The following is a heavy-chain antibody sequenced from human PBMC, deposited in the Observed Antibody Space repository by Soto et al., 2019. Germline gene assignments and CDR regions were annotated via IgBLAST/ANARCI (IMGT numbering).Heavy chain of an antibody. J-gene: IGHJ4*02. CDR2: IYPGDSHT. CDR3: ASLTITAGDYYFDY. CDR1: GYRVTRYW. V-gene: IGHV5-51*01. Sequence: GESVKLSCKGSGYRVTRYWIGWVRQLPGKGLEWLGIIYPGDSHTRYSPSFQGQVTISADKSISTAYLQWSSLKASDTAMYYCASLTITAGDYYFDYWGQGTLVTVSS. D-gene: IGHD6-25*01.